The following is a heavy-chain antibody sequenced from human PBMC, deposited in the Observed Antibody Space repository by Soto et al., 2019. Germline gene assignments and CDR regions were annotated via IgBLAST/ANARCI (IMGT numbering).Heavy chain of an antibody. CDR3: VSVNSYYYGMDV. CDR1: GFTVSNNY. V-gene: IGHV3-66*01. CDR2: IYSGGST. J-gene: IGHJ6*02. Sequence: GGFLSLSWAASGFTVSNNYMRWVRQAPGKGLEWVSVIYSGGSTYYADAVKGRFTLSRDSSKNTLHLQMNSLRAEDTAVHYCVSVNSYYYGMDVWGQGTTVPVSS.